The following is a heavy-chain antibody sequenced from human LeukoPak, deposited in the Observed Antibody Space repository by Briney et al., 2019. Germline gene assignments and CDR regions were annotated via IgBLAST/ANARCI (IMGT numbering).Heavy chain of an antibody. CDR2: FDPEDGET. D-gene: IGHD6-19*01. CDR3: TKGSGFYYYGMDV. CDR1: GYTLTELS. Sequence: ASVKVSCKVSGYTLTELSMHWVRQAPGKGLEWMGGFDPEDGETICAQKFQGRVTMTEDTSTDTAYMELSSLRSEDTAVYYCTKGSGFYYYGMDVWGQGTTVTVSS. V-gene: IGHV1-24*01. J-gene: IGHJ6*02.